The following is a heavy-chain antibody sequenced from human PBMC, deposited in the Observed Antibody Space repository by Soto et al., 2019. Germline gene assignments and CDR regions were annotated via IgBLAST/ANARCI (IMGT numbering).Heavy chain of an antibody. CDR2: ISYDGSNK. Sequence: QVQLVESGGGVVQPRRSLRLSCAASGFTFSSYAMHWVRQAPGKGLEWVAVISYDGSNKYYADSVKGRFTISRDNSKNTLYLQMNSLRAEDTAVYYCAIEGAPSSGWLTYWGQGTLVTVSS. J-gene: IGHJ4*02. CDR1: GFTFSSYA. V-gene: IGHV3-30-3*01. D-gene: IGHD6-19*01. CDR3: AIEGAPSSGWLTY.